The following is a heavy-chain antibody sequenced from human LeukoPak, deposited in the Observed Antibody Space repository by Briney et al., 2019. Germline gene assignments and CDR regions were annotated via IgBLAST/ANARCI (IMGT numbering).Heavy chain of an antibody. J-gene: IGHJ4*02. V-gene: IGHV1-2*02. D-gene: IGHD6-19*01. CDR2: INPNSGGT. CDR3: ARADSSGWNGDY. CDR1: GYTSTGYY. Sequence: ASVKVSCKASGYTSTGYYMHWVRQAPGQGLEWMGWINPNSGGTNYAQKFQGRVTMTRDTSISTAYMELSRLRSDDTAVYYCARADSSGWNGDYWGQGTLVTVSS.